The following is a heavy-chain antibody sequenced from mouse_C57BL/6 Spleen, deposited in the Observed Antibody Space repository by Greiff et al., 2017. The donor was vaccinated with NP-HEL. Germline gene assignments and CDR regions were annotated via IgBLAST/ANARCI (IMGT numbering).Heavy chain of an antibody. CDR3: ARSGGSRPFAY. CDR1: GYTFTSYW. V-gene: IGHV1-55*01. Sequence: QVQLQQPGAELVKPGASVKMSCKASGYTFTSYWITWVKQRPGQGLVWIGDIYPGSGSTNYNEKFKSKATLTVDTSSSTAYMQLSSLTSEASAVYYCARSGGSRPFAYWGQGTLVTVSA. CDR2: IYPGSGST. D-gene: IGHD1-1*01. J-gene: IGHJ3*01.